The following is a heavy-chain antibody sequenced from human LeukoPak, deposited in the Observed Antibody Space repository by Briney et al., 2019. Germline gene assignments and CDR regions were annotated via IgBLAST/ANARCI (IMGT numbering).Heavy chain of an antibody. Sequence: GGSLRLSCAASGFTVSSNYMSWVRQAPGKGLEWVSVIYSGGSTYYADSVKGRFTISRDNAKNSLYLQMNSLRAEDTAVYYCARALGYCSSASCYYFDNWGQGTLVTVSS. D-gene: IGHD2-2*01. CDR2: IYSGGST. V-gene: IGHV3-66*01. J-gene: IGHJ4*02. CDR1: GFTVSSNY. CDR3: ARALGYCSSASCYYFDN.